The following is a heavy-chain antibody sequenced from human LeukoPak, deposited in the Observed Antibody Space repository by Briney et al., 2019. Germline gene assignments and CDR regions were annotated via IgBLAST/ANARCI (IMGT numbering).Heavy chain of an antibody. D-gene: IGHD6-19*01. Sequence: GGSLRLSCAASGFTFSSYGMHWVRQAPGKGLEWVAVISYDGSNKYYADSVKGRFTISRDNSKNTLYLQMNSLRAEDTAVYYCARVSGGSGWWVDYWGQGTLVTVSS. CDR2: ISYDGSNK. V-gene: IGHV3-30*03. J-gene: IGHJ4*02. CDR3: ARVSGGSGWWVDY. CDR1: GFTFSSYG.